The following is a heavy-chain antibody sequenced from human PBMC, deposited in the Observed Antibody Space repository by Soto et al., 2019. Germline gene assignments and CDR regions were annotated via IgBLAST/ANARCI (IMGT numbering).Heavy chain of an antibody. CDR1: GLSVDTNY. J-gene: IGHJ6*02. D-gene: IGHD6-19*01. CDR3: AREARWAVADYYYYYGMDV. Sequence: HPGGSLRLSCAASGLSVDTNYMTWVRQAPVKGLEWVSVIYSGGDTYYADSVKGRFAISRDNSKNTLYLQMNSLRAEDSAVYFCAREARWAVADYYYYYGMDVWGQGTTVTVSS. CDR2: IYSGGDT. V-gene: IGHV3-66*01.